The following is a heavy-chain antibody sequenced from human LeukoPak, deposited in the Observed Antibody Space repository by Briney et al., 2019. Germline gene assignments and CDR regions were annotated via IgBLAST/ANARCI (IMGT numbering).Heavy chain of an antibody. J-gene: IGHJ6*03. V-gene: IGHV1-69*05. D-gene: IGHD3-9*01. Sequence: SVKVSCKASGGTFSSYAISWVRQAPGQGLEWMGGIIPIFGTANYAQKFQGRVTITTDESTSTAYMELSSLRSEDTAVYYCARETPYYDILTGYQYYYMDVWGKGTTVTVS. CDR2: IIPIFGTA. CDR3: ARETPYYDILTGYQYYYMDV. CDR1: GGTFSSYA.